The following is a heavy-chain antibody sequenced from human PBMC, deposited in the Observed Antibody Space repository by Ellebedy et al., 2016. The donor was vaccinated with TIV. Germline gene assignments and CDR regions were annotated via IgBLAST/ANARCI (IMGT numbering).Heavy chain of an antibody. D-gene: IGHD2-2*01. V-gene: IGHV3-74*01. CDR2: RYVDGEAT. CDR1: GFSVRRFS. Sequence: PGGSLRLSCAASGFSVRRFSMHWVRQAPGKGLVWVSRRYVDGEATSYADSVKGRFTIARDNAKNSVYLQMNSLRGEDTAVYYCARDVPSSTYDCWGQGILVSVSS. J-gene: IGHJ4*02. CDR3: ARDVPSSTYDC.